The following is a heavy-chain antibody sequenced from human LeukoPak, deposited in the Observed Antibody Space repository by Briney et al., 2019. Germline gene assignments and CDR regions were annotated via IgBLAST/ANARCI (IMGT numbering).Heavy chain of an antibody. CDR2: ISSSGSTI. Sequence: GGSRRLSCAASGFTFSDYYMSWVRQAQGKGLEWVSYISSSGSTIYYADSVKGRFTISRDNAKNSLYLQMNSLRAEDTAVYYCARVITGTLIDYWGQGTLVTVSS. CDR1: GFTFSDYY. CDR3: ARVITGTLIDY. D-gene: IGHD1-7*01. J-gene: IGHJ4*02. V-gene: IGHV3-11*04.